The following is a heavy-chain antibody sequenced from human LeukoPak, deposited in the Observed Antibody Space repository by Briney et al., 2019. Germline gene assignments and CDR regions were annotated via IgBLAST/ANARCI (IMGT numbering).Heavy chain of an antibody. CDR1: GFTFSSYA. Sequence: PGGSLRLSCAASGFTFSSYAMHWVRQAPGKGLEYVSAISSNGGSTYYANSVKGRFTISRDNSKNTLYLQMGSLRAEDMAVYYCARDRKASDTDVDTAMVDDAFDIWGQGTMVTVSS. J-gene: IGHJ3*02. CDR2: ISSNGGST. CDR3: ARDRKASDTDVDTAMVDDAFDI. V-gene: IGHV3-64*01. D-gene: IGHD5-18*01.